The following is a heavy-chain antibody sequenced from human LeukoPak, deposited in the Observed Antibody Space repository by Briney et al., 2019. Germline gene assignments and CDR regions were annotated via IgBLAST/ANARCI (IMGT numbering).Heavy chain of an antibody. V-gene: IGHV4-30-4*01. Sequence: PSQTLSLTCTVSGGSISSGDYYWGWIRQPPGKGLEWIGYIYYSGSTYYNPSLKSRVTISVDTSKNQFSLKLSSVTAADTAVYYCARFRYELGYCSGGSCFDPWGQGTLVTVSS. CDR3: ARFRYELGYCSGGSCFDP. J-gene: IGHJ5*02. D-gene: IGHD2-15*01. CDR2: IYYSGST. CDR1: GGSISSGDYY.